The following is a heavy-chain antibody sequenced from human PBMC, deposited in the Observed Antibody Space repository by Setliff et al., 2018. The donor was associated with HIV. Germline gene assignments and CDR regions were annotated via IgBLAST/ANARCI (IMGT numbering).Heavy chain of an antibody. D-gene: IGHD3-3*01. V-gene: IGHV4-38-2*01. CDR2: IYHTGST. CDR1: GYSISSGYY. Sequence: SETLSLTCAVSGYSISSGYYWGWIRQHPGKGLEWIGSIYHTGSTYYKPSLKSRVTISVDTSKNQFSLRLSSVAAGDTAVYYCARSIVPVASGYYYFEYWGQGTLVTVSS. CDR3: ARSIVPVASGYYYFEY. J-gene: IGHJ4*02.